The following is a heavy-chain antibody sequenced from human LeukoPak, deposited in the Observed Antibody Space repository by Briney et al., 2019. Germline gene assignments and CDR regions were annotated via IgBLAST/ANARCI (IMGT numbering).Heavy chain of an antibody. Sequence: GGSLRLSCAASGFTFSSYAMHWVRQAPGKGLEWVAVISYDGSNKYYADSVKGRFTISRDNSKNTLYLQMNSLRAEDTAVYYCATSTVTRKYYFDYWGQGTLVTVSS. CDR3: ATSTVTRKYYFDY. V-gene: IGHV3-30-3*01. D-gene: IGHD4-17*01. J-gene: IGHJ4*02. CDR1: GFTFSSYA. CDR2: ISYDGSNK.